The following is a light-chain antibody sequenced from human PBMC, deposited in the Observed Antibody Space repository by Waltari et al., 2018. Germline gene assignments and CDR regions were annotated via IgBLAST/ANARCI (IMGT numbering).Light chain of an antibody. Sequence: QSALTQSAFVSGSPGQTITITCTGTGSDIRGYNFVSWYQHYPGKAPKLIIFYVTKRPSGVSNRFSGSKSGNTASLTISGLQAEDEADYYCCSYTTSSTWVFGGGTKLTV. CDR2: YVT. J-gene: IGLJ3*02. CDR1: GSDIRGYNF. V-gene: IGLV2-14*03. CDR3: CSYTTSSTWV.